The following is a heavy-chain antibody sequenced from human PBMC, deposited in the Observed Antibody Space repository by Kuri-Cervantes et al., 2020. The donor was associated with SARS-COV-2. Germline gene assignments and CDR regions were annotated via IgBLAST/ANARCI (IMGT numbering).Heavy chain of an antibody. Sequence: GGSLRLSCAASGFTFSSYAMHWVRQAPGKGLEWVAVISYDGSNKYYADSVKGRFTISRDNSKNTLYLQMNSLRAEDTAVYYCTRGNLNSVWYAWGQGTLVTVSS. CDR3: TRGNLNSVWYA. CDR2: ISYDGSNK. CDR1: GFTFSSYA. V-gene: IGHV3-30*04. J-gene: IGHJ4*02. D-gene: IGHD6-19*01.